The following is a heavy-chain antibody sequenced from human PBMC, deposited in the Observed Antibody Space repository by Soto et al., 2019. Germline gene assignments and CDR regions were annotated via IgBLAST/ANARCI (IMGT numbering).Heavy chain of an antibody. CDR1: GFTFSSYA. Sequence: QVQLVESGGGVVKPGRSLRLSCAASGFTFSSYAMHWVRQAPGKGLEWVAVISYDGSNKYYADSVKGRFTISRDNSKNTLYLQMNSLRAEDTAVYYCAREDYGPYYYYGMDVWGQGTTVTVSS. J-gene: IGHJ6*02. D-gene: IGHD4-17*01. CDR2: ISYDGSNK. CDR3: AREDYGPYYYYGMDV. V-gene: IGHV3-30-3*01.